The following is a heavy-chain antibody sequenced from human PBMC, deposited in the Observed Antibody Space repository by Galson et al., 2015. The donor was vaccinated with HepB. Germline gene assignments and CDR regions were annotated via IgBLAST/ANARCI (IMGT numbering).Heavy chain of an antibody. CDR3: ARPDCSGGSCYGMDV. CDR1: GYSFTSYW. Sequence: QSGAEVKKPGESLKISCKGSGYSFTSYWTGWVRQMPGKGLEWMGIIYPGDSDTRYSPSFQGQVTISADKSISTAYLQWSSLKASDTAMYYCARPDCSGGSCYGMDVWGQGTTVTVSS. V-gene: IGHV5-51*01. CDR2: IYPGDSDT. D-gene: IGHD2-15*01. J-gene: IGHJ6*02.